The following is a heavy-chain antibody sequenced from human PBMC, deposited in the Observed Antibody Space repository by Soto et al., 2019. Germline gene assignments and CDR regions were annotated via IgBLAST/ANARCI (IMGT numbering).Heavy chain of an antibody. CDR1: GGTFSSYA. V-gene: IGHV1-69*06. CDR2: IIPIFGTA. D-gene: IGHD5-18*01. Sequence: ASVKVSCKASGGTFSSYAISWVRQAPGQGLEWMGGIIPIFGTANYAQKFQGRVTITADKSTSTAYMELSSLRSEDTAVYYCASPNGYSYGPIGYYYGMDVWGQGTTVTVSS. CDR3: ASPNGYSYGPIGYYYGMDV. J-gene: IGHJ6*02.